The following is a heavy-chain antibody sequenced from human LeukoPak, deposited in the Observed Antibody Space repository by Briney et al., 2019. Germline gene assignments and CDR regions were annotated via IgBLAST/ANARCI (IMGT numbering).Heavy chain of an antibody. CDR2: IYYTGST. CDR1: GASISGSGYY. Sequence: SSGTLSLTCAVSGASISGSGYYLGWIRQPPGKGLEWIGNIYYTGSTYYNASLQSRVTISIDTSKNQFSLRLNSVTAADTAMYYCVKSGGYGLIDYWGQGTLVTVSS. CDR3: VKSGGYGLIDY. J-gene: IGHJ4*02. V-gene: IGHV4-39*01. D-gene: IGHD1-26*01.